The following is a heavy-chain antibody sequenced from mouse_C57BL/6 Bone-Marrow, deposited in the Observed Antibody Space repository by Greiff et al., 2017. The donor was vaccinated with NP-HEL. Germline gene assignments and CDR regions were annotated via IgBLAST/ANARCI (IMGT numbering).Heavy chain of an antibody. V-gene: IGHV1-69*01. Sequence: QVQLQQPVAELVMPGASVKLSCKASGYTFTSYWMHWVKQRPGQGLEWIGEIDPSDSYTNYNQKFKGKSTLTVDKSSSTAYMQLSSLTSEDSAVYYCTREGPFLYYFDYWGQGTTLTVSS. CDR3: TREGPFLYYFDY. CDR1: GYTFTSYW. D-gene: IGHD3-3*01. CDR2: IDPSDSYT. J-gene: IGHJ2*01.